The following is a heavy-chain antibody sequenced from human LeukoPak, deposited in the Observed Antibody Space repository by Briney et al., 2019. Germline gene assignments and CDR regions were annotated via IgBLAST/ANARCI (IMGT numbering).Heavy chain of an antibody. CDR1: GYTFTGYY. D-gene: IGHD1-20*01. CDR2: INPNSGGT. J-gene: IGHJ3*02. CDR3: ARDRISEPLDAFDI. Sequence: ASVKVSCKASGYTFTGYYMHWVRQAPGQGLEWMGWINPNSGGTNYAQKFQGRVTMTRDTSISTAYMELSRLRSDDTAVYYCARDRISEPLDAFDIWGQGTMVTVSS. V-gene: IGHV1-2*02.